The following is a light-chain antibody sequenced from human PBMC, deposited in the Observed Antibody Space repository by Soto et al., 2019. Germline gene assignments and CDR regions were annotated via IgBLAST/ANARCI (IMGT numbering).Light chain of an antibody. J-gene: IGKJ3*01. CDR1: QSVSSN. Sequence: EIVMTQSPATLSVSPGERATLSCRASQSVSSNLAWYQQKPGQAPRLLIYGASTRATGIPARFSGSGSGTEFTLTISSLQSEDFAVYYCQLYNNWPPLFTFGPGTKVYIK. CDR2: GAS. V-gene: IGKV3-15*01. CDR3: QLYNNWPPLFT.